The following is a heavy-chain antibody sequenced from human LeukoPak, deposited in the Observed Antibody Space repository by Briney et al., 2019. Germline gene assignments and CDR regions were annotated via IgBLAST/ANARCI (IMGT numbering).Heavy chain of an antibody. J-gene: IGHJ4*02. CDR3: ARRSGYGDYQFDY. CDR2: IIPIFGTA. CDR1: GGTFSIYA. Sequence: SVNVSCTASGGTFSIYAISWVRQAPGQGLEWMGGIIPIFGTANYAQKFQGRVTITADESTSTAYMELSSLRSEDTAVYYCARRSGYGDYQFDYWGQGTLVTVSS. D-gene: IGHD4-17*01. V-gene: IGHV1-69*13.